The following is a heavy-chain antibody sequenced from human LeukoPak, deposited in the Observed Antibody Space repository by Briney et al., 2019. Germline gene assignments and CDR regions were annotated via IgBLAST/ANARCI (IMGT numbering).Heavy chain of an antibody. CDR3: ARDRVRIPVFGSYGGRSFDY. CDR2: INPNSGGT. V-gene: IGHV1-2*02. J-gene: IGHJ4*02. CDR1: GYTFTGYY. Sequence: GASVNVSFKASGYTFTGYYMHWVRQAPGQGLEWMGWINPNSGGTNYAQKFQGRVTMTRDTSISTAYMELSRLRSDDTAVYYCARDRVRIPVFGSYGGRSFDYWGQGTLVTVSS. D-gene: IGHD1-26*01.